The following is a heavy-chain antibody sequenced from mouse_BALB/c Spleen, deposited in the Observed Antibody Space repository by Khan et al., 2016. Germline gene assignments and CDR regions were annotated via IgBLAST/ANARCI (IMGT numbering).Heavy chain of an antibody. J-gene: IGHJ3*01. Sequence: QVQLKQSGAELVRPGASVKLSCKASGYTFTSYWINWMKQSPGQGLEWIGYIYPSDIYTNYNQKFKDKATLTVDKSSSTAYMLISSPTSEDSASYSCTRGECTMVRGCAYWGQVTLVTVPA. V-gene: IGHV1-69*02. CDR2: IYPSDIYT. D-gene: IGHD2-2*01. CDR1: GYTFTSYW. CDR3: TRGECTMVRGCAY.